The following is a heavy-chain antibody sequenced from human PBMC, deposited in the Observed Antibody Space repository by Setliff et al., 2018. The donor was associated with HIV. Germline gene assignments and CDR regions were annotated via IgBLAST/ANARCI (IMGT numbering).Heavy chain of an antibody. D-gene: IGHD3-9*01. Sequence: GGSLRLSCAASGFTFSSYAMSWVRQAPGKGLEWVSAISGSGGSTYYADSVKGRFTISRDNSKNTLYLQMNSLRAEDTAVYYCAREPHELRYFDWLLYPAYYYYGMDVWGQGTTVTVSS. V-gene: IGHV3-23*01. CDR2: ISGSGGST. CDR1: GFTFSSYA. J-gene: IGHJ6*02. CDR3: AREPHELRYFDWLLYPAYYYYGMDV.